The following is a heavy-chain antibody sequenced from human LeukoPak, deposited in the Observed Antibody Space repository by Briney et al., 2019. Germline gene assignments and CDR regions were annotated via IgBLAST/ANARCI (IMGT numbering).Heavy chain of an antibody. CDR3: ARVLTGGGSYWMYYFDY. CDR1: GYTFTSYG. Sequence: ASVKVSCKASGYTFTSYGISWVRQAPGQGLEWMGWISAYNGNTNYAQKLQGRVTMTTDTSTSTAYMELRSLRSDDTAVYYCARVLTGGGSYWMYYFDYWGQGTLVTVSS. J-gene: IGHJ4*02. CDR2: ISAYNGNT. D-gene: IGHD1-26*01. V-gene: IGHV1-18*01.